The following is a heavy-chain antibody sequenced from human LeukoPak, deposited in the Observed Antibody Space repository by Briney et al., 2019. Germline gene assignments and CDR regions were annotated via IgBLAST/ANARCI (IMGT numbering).Heavy chain of an antibody. V-gene: IGHV3-30-3*01. D-gene: IGHD3-22*01. CDR3: AEPNYHDRPR. J-gene: IGHJ4*02. CDR2: ISYDGSNK. CDR1: GFTFSSYA. Sequence: GRSLRLSCAASGFTFSSYAMHWVRQCPGKGLEWVAVISYDGSNKYYADSVKGRFTISRDNAKNTLYLQMNSLRAEETAVYYCAEPNYHDRPRWGQGTLVTVSS.